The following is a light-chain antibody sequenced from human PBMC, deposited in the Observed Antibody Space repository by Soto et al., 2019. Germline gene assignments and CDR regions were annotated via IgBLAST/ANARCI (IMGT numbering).Light chain of an antibody. CDR1: QTINTY. V-gene: IGKV1-39*01. CDR2: AAS. CDR3: LQSYSTPRT. J-gene: IGKJ1*01. Sequence: DIQMTQSPSSLSASVGDRVTITCRASQTINTYLNWYQQKPGKAPNLLIYAASTLQSGVPSRFNGSGSGTDFTLTISYLQPEDFVTYYCLQSYSTPRTFGQGTKVEIK.